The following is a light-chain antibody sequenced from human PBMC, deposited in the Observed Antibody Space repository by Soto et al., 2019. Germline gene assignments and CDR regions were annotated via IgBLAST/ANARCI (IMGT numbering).Light chain of an antibody. CDR3: HVWDSSSDPVV. J-gene: IGLJ2*01. Sequence: SYELAQPPSVSVAPGQTARITCGGNNIGIKSVHWYQQKPGQAPVLVIYDERDRPSGIPERFSGSNSGNTATLTISRVEAGDEADYYCHVWDSSSDPVVFGGGTQLTVL. CDR1: NIGIKS. V-gene: IGLV3-21*02. CDR2: DER.